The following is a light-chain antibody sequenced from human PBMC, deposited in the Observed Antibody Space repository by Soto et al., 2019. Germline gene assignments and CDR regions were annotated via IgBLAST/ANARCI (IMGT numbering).Light chain of an antibody. CDR1: TGAVTSGYY. V-gene: IGLV7-43*01. CDR2: STS. CDR3: LLYYGGAHVV. J-gene: IGLJ2*01. Sequence: QAVVTQEPSLTVSQGGTVTLTCASSTGAVTSGYYPNWFQQKPGQAPRALIYSTSNKDSWTPARFSGSLLGGKAALTLSGVQPEDEAEYYCLLYYGGAHVVFGGGTKVTVL.